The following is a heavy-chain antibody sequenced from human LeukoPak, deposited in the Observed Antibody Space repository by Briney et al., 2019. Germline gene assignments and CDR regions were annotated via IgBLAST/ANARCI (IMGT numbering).Heavy chain of an antibody. J-gene: IGHJ6*02. CDR1: GYTFTSYY. CDR2: INPNGGST. V-gene: IGHV1-46*01. Sequence: ASVKVSCKASGYTFTSYYMHWVRQAPGQGLEWMGIINPNGGSTSYAQKFQGRVTMTRDTSTSTVYMELSSLRSEDTAVYYCARGGFLEWPSFYGMDVWGQGTTATVSS. CDR3: ARGGFLEWPSFYGMDV. D-gene: IGHD3-3*01.